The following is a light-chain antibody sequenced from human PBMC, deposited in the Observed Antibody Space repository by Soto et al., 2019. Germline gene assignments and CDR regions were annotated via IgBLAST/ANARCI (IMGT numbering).Light chain of an antibody. CDR3: QKYNSAPWT. V-gene: IGKV1-5*03. CDR2: KAS. Sequence: DIQTNPSPSTLSASVGDRVTITFRASQSISSWLAWYQQKPGKAPKLLIYKASSLESGVPSRFSGSGSGTEFTLTISSLQPEDVATYYCQKYNSAPWTFGQGTKVDIK. J-gene: IGKJ1*01. CDR1: QSISSW.